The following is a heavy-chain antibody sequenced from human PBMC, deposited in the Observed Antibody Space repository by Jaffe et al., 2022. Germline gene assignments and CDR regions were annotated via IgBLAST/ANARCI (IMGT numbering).Heavy chain of an antibody. CDR2: ISWNSGSI. CDR3: AKLKGGDYPRAEYYFDY. CDR1: GFTFDDYA. D-gene: IGHD4-17*01. Sequence: EVQLVESGGGLVQPGRSLRLSCAASGFTFDDYAMHWVRQAPGKGLEWVSGISWNSGSIGYADSVKGRFTISRDNAKNSLYLQMNSLRAEDTALYYCAKLKGGDYPRAEYYFDYWGQGTLVTVSS. V-gene: IGHV3-9*01. J-gene: IGHJ4*02.